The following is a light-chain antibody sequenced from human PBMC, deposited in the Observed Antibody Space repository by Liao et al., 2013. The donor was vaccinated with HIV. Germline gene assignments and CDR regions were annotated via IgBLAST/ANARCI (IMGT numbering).Light chain of an antibody. CDR1: NIGGKS. V-gene: IGLV3-1*01. J-gene: IGLJ3*02. CDR3: QVWDSTTGM. CDR2: QDT. Sequence: SYELTQSPSVSVAPGKTATITCAGNNIGGKSVHWYHQKPGQSPVLVIYQDTKRPSGIPERFSGSNSGNTATLTISGTQAVDEADYFCQVWDSTTGMFGGGTKLTVL.